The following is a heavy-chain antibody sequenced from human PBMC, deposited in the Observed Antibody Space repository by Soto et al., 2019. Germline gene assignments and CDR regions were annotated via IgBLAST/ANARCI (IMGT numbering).Heavy chain of an antibody. V-gene: IGHV4-39*01. D-gene: IGHD3-10*01. CDR1: GGSISSSSYY. CDR2: IYYSGST. Sequence: PSETLSLTCTVSGGSISSSSYYWGWIRQPPGKGLEWIGSIYYSGSTYYNPSLKSRVTISVDTSKNQFSLKLSSVTAADTAVYYCARYYGSGSYSFPDYYYYGMDVWGQGTTVT. J-gene: IGHJ6*02. CDR3: ARYYGSGSYSFPDYYYYGMDV.